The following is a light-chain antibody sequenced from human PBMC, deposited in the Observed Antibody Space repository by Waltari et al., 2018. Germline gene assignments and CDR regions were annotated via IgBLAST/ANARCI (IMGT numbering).Light chain of an antibody. CDR2: TAS. CDR1: QAVGKY. J-gene: IGKJ2*01. CDR3: QQYGSSPVT. V-gene: IGKV3-20*01. Sequence: EIVLTQSPGTLSLFPGERATLSCRARQAVGKYLAWYRQKPGQAPTILIHTASTRAMGIPGGFSGSGSGTDFSLTISRLEPEDSAVYYCQQYGSSPVTFGQGTKLEIK.